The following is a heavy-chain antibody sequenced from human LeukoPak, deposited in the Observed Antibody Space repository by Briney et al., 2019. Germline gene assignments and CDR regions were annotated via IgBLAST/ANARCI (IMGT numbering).Heavy chain of an antibody. CDR3: ARGPAIFWSGYNLDY. CDR1: GGSVTGYH. CDR2: IYYSGST. J-gene: IGHJ4*02. Sequence: PSETLSLTCTVSGGSVTGYHWSWIRQPPGKGLEWIGYIYYSGSTNYNPSLKSRVTISVDTSKNQFSLKLSSVTAADTAVYYCARGPAIFWSGYNLDYWGQGTLVTVSS. D-gene: IGHD3-3*01. V-gene: IGHV4-59*02.